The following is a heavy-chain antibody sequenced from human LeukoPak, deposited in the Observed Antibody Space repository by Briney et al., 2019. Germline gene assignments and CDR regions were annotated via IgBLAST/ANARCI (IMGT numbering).Heavy chain of an antibody. D-gene: IGHD4-17*01. J-gene: IGHJ4*02. CDR1: GFTFSGYS. CDR2: ISGSGGIT. Sequence: GGSLRLSCSASGFTFSGYSMGWVRQAPGKGLQWVSSISGSGGITYYIDSVEGRFTISRDNSKNTMYLQMNSLRAEDTAVYYCARGRGGDYVPSRFDYWGQGTLVTVSS. V-gene: IGHV3-23*01. CDR3: ARGRGGDYVPSRFDY.